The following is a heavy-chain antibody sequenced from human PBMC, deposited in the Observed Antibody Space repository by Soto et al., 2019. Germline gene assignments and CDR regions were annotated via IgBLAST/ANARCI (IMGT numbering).Heavy chain of an antibody. V-gene: IGHV4-34*01. D-gene: IGHD3-9*01. CDR2: INHSGST. J-gene: IGHJ6*02. CDR3: ARASLYEILTGRYYYYGMDV. CDR1: GGSFSGYY. Sequence: SETLSLTCAVYGGSFSGYYWSWIRQPPGKGLEWIGEINHSGSTNYNPSLKSRVTISVDTSKNQFSLKLSSVTAADTAVYYCARASLYEILTGRYYYYGMDVWGQGTMDTVSS.